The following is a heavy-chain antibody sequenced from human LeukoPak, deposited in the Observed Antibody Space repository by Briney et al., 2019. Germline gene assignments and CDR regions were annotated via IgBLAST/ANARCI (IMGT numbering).Heavy chain of an antibody. D-gene: IGHD6-13*01. CDR1: GGSISSYY. J-gene: IGHJ5*02. V-gene: IGHV4-4*07. CDR3: ARLVPAYSSSWHWWFAP. CDR2: IYTSRST. Sequence: SETLSLTCTVSGGSISSYYWSWIRQPAGKGLEWIGRIYTSRSTNYNPSLKSRVTMSVDTSKNQFSLKLSSVTAADTAVYYCARLVPAYSSSWHWWFAPWGQGTLVTVSS.